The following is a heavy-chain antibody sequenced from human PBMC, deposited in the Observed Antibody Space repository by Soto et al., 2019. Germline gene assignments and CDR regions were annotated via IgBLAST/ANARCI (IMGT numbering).Heavy chain of an antibody. CDR1: GFTFSTNS. V-gene: IGHV3-21*01. D-gene: IGHD6-13*01. J-gene: IGHJ6*03. Sequence: GGSLRLSCAASGFTFSTNSMSWGRQAPGKGLEWVSYISGSSTYIYYADSVKGRFTISRDNAKNSLYLQMNSLRVEDTAVYFCAGAGIAAAGSYYYDYIDVWGKGTTVTVSS. CDR3: AGAGIAAAGSYYYDYIDV. CDR2: ISGSSTYI.